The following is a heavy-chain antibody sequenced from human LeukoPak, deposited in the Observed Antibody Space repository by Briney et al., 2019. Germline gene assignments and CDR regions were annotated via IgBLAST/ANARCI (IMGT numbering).Heavy chain of an antibody. CDR1: GFSFSRYW. J-gene: IGHJ4*02. CDR3: ARGKVGAYGFDY. D-gene: IGHD1-26*01. CDR2: INGDGTDT. Sequence: PGGSLRLSCGASGFSFSRYWMHWVRQAPGQGLVWVSRINGDGTDTSYADSVKGRFTISRDDAKNTLYLQMNSLRAEDTAVYYCARGKVGAYGFDYWGQGTLVTVSS. V-gene: IGHV3-74*01.